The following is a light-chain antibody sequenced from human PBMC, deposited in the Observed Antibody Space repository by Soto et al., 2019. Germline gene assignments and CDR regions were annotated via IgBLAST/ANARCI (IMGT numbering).Light chain of an antibody. J-gene: IGLJ3*02. CDR1: SSDVGSYNT. V-gene: IGLV2-23*01. Sequence: QSVLTQPASVSGSPGQSITISCTGTSSDVGSYNTVSWYQQLPGKAPKLMIYEDAKRPSGVSNRFSGSKSGNTASLTISGLRAEDEADYYCCSYAPSATRVFGGGTQLTVL. CDR3: CSYAPSATRV. CDR2: EDA.